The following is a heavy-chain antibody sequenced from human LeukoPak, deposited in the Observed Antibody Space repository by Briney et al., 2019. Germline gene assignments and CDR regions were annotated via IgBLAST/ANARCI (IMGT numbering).Heavy chain of an antibody. V-gene: IGHV4-30-4*01. D-gene: IGHD1-26*01. CDR1: GGSISSGDYY. CDR2: IYYSGST. CDR3: ARASLEGATKVDY. Sequence: TLSLTCTVSGGSISSGDYYWSWIRQPPGEGLEWIGYIYYSGSTYYNPSLKSRVTISVDTSKNQFSLKLSSVTAADTAVYYCARASLEGATKVDYWGQGTLVTVSS. J-gene: IGHJ4*02.